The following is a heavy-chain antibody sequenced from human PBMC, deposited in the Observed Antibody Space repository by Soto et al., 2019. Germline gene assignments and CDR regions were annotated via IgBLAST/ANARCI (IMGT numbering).Heavy chain of an antibody. V-gene: IGHV2-70*11. D-gene: IGHD5-12*01. CDR1: GFSLSTRGMC. Sequence: SAPALGNPAQTVTMNCTFSGFSLSTRGMCVSWIRQPPGKALEWLARIDWDDDKYYSTSLKTRLTISKDTSKNQVVLTMTNMDPVDTATYYCARSPFGYSGYDLGYYSYMDVWGKGTTVTVSS. CDR2: IDWDDDK. CDR3: ARSPFGYSGYDLGYYSYMDV. J-gene: IGHJ6*03.